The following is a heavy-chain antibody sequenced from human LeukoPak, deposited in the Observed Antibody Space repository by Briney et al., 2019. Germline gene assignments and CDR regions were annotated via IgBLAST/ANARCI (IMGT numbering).Heavy chain of an antibody. V-gene: IGHV3-30*01. J-gene: IGHJ4*02. CDR1: GFTFSSYA. CDR3: ARGTSSSWRYFDY. Sequence: GGSLRLSCAASGFTFSSYAMHWVCQAPGKGLEWVAVISYDGSNKYYADSVKGRFTISRDNSKNTLYLQMNSLRAEDTAVYYCARGTSSSWRYFDYWGQGTLVTVSS. D-gene: IGHD6-13*01. CDR2: ISYDGSNK.